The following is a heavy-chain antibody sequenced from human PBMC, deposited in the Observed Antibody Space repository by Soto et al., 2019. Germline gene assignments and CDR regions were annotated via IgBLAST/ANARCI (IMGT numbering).Heavy chain of an antibody. CDR2: ISYDGSNK. CDR3: AKDGTPPCPFAD. Sequence: GGSLRLSCAASGFTFSSYGMHWVRQAPGKGLEWVAVISYDGSNKYYADSVKGRFTISRDNSKNTLYLQMNSLRAEDTAVYYCAKDGTPPCPFADWGQGTLVTVAS. V-gene: IGHV3-30*18. J-gene: IGHJ1*01. D-gene: IGHD1-26*01. CDR1: GFTFSSYG.